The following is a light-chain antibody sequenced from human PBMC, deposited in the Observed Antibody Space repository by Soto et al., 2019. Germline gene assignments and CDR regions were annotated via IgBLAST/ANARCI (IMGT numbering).Light chain of an antibody. V-gene: IGLV2-14*01. CDR1: SSDVGGYNY. Sequence: QSALTQPASVSGSPGQSITISCTGTSSDVGGYNYVSWYQQHPGKAPKLMIYEVTNRPSGVSNRFSSSKSANTASLTISGLQAEDEADYYCSSYSRSSTLYVFGTGTKVTVL. J-gene: IGLJ1*01. CDR3: SSYSRSSTLYV. CDR2: EVT.